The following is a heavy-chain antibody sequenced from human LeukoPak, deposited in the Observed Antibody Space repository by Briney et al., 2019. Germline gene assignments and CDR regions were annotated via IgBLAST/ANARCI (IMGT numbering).Heavy chain of an antibody. J-gene: IGHJ4*02. V-gene: IGHV3-7*03. D-gene: IGHD3-10*02. CDR3: LGSGSYLYYFDY. CDR2: IKQDGSGK. CDR1: GFTFSSYW. Sequence: GGSLRLSCAASGFTFSSYWMSWVRQAPGKGLEWVANIKQDGSGKYYVDSVKGRFTISRDNAKNSLYLQMNSLRAEDTAVYYCLGSGSYLYYFDYWGQGTLVTVSS.